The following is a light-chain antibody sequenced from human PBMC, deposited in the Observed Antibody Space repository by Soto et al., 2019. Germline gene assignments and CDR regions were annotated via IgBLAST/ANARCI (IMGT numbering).Light chain of an antibody. CDR1: QSISTY. CDR3: QQYHTSPYT. J-gene: IGKJ2*01. V-gene: IGKV1-39*01. CDR2: DAS. Sequence: DIQMTQSPSSLSASVGNRVTITCRASQSISTYLNWYQKKPGKAPNLLIYDASRLQSGVPSRFSGSDSGPEFTLTIASLQPDDFATYFCQQYHTSPYTFGRGTKVDIK.